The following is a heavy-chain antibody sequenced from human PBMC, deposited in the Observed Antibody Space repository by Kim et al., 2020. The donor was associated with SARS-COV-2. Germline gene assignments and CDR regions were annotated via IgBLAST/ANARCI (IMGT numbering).Heavy chain of an antibody. CDR1: GFTFSSYA. J-gene: IGHJ4*02. V-gene: IGHV3-30*04. CDR3: AEWSVVSR. CDR2: ISYDGSNK. Sequence: GGSLRLSCAASGFTFSSYAMHWVRQAPGKGLEWVAVISYDGSNKYYADSVKGRFTISRDNSKNTLYLQMNSLRAEDTAVYYCAEWSVVSRWGQGTLVTVSS. D-gene: IGHD3-3*01.